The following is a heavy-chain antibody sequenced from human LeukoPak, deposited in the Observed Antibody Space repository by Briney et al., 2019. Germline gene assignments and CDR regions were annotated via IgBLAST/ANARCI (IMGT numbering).Heavy chain of an antibody. CDR3: AREGFCSGTNCPAVY. D-gene: IGHD2-2*01. Sequence: GSSVKVSCKASGGTFSSYAISWVRQAPGQGLEWMGGIIPIFGTANYAQKFQGRVTLTGDTSASTVFMELSSLTSEDTAVYYCAREGFCSGTNCPAVYWGQGTLVTVSS. CDR2: IIPIFGTA. J-gene: IGHJ4*02. V-gene: IGHV1-69*06. CDR1: GGTFSSYA.